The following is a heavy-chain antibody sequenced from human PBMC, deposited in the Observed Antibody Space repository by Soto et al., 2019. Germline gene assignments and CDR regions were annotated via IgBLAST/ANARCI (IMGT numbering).Heavy chain of an antibody. D-gene: IGHD3-3*01. CDR2: IYNSGIT. V-gene: IGHV4-30-4*01. J-gene: IGHJ5*02. CDR1: GGSISSGDYS. Sequence: SETLSLTCTVSGGSISSGDYSWSWVRQSPGKGLEWIGHIYNSGITYYNPSLKSRVVISIDTSRNQFSLRLNSLTAADRAVYFFARGVTVFGLVSRFWFDPWGQGTVVTVSS. CDR3: ARGVTVFGLVSRFWFDP.